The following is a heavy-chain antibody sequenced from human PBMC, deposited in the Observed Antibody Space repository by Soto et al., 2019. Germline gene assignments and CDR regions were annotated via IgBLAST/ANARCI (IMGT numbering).Heavy chain of an antibody. Sequence: EVQLLESGGGLVQPGGSLRLSCAASGFTFSSYTMSWVRQGPGKGLEWVSGSSSSGGSTVYADSVKGRFTISRDNFTNTLYLQMNSLRAEDTAVYYCAKGWGDYWGQGTPVTVSS. CDR2: SSSSGGST. V-gene: IGHV3-23*01. D-gene: IGHD7-27*01. J-gene: IGHJ4*02. CDR1: GFTFSSYT. CDR3: AKGWGDY.